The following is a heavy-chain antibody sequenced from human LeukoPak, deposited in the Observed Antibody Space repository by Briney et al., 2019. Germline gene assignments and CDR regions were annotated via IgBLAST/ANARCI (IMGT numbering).Heavy chain of an antibody. J-gene: IGHJ5*02. V-gene: IGHV4-61*02. Sequence: PSETLSLTCTVSGASISSGSYYWSWIRQPAGKGLEWIGRIYSSENTNYNPSLKSRVTISVDTSKGQFSLELNSVTAADTAVYYCARSLITPTNWFDPWGQGTLVTVSS. CDR3: ARSLITPTNWFDP. D-gene: IGHD2-15*01. CDR1: GASISSGSYY. CDR2: IYSSENT.